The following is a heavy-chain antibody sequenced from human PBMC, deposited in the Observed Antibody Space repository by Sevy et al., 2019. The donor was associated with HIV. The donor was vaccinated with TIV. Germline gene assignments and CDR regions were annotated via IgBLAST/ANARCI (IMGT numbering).Heavy chain of an antibody. J-gene: IGHJ3*02. V-gene: IGHV3-30*18. CDR2: ISYDGSSK. CDR3: AKESRSYYDFWSRHDAFDI. D-gene: IGHD3-3*01. Sequence: GGSLRLSCAASGFNFSSYGMHWVRQAPGKGLEWVAVISYDGSSKYYAESVKGRFTISRDNSKNTLYLQISSLRAEDTAVYYCAKESRSYYDFWSRHDAFDIWGQGTMVTVSS. CDR1: GFNFSSYG.